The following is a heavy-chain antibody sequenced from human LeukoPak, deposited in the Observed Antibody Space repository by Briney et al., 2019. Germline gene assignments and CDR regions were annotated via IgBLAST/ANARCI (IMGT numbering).Heavy chain of an antibody. V-gene: IGHV3-23*01. CDR1: GFTFSSYA. CDR3: AKDFWSGYYPTY. Sequence: GGSLRLSCAASGFTFSSYAMSWVRQAPGKGLEWVSGSGSGGSTHYADSVKGRFTISRDNSKDTLYLQMNSLRAEDTAVYYCAKDFWSGYYPTYWGQGTLVTVSS. D-gene: IGHD3-3*01. CDR2: SGSGGST. J-gene: IGHJ4*02.